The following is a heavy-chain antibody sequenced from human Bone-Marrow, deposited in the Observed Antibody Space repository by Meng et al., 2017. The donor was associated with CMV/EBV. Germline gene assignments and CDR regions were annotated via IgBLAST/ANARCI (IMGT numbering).Heavy chain of an antibody. J-gene: IGHJ6*02. CDR1: GFTFSNYA. V-gene: IGHV3-30-3*01. CDR3: ARGGNDAYYYYYYGMDV. CDR2: ISYDGSNK. D-gene: IGHD1-1*01. Sequence: GGSLRLSCAASGFTFSNYAMHWVRQAPGKGLEWVAVISYDGSNKYYADSVKGRFTIARDDSKNTLYLQMNSLRAEDTAVYYCARGGNDAYYYYYYGMDVWGQGTTVTVSS.